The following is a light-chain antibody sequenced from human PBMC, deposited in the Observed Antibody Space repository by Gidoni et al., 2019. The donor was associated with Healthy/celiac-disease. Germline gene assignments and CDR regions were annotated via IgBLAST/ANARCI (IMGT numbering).Light chain of an antibody. CDR2: DAS. V-gene: IGKV3-11*01. J-gene: IGKJ4*01. CDR3: QQRSNWPSLT. Sequence: ELVLTQSPATLSLSPGERATLSCRASQRVSSYLAWYQQKPGQAPRLLIYDASNRATGIPAMFSGSGSGTDFTLTISSLEPEDFAVYYCQQRSNWPSLTFGGXTKVEIK. CDR1: QRVSSY.